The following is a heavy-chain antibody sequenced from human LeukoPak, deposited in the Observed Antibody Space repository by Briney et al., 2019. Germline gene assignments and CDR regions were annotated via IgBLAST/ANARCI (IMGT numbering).Heavy chain of an antibody. CDR3: ARTIVPAAISYFDY. CDR1: GGTFSSYA. V-gene: IGHV1-69*06. J-gene: IGHJ4*02. D-gene: IGHD2-2*01. Sequence: SVKVSCKASGGTFSSYAISWVRQAPGQGLEWMGGIVPIFGTANYAQKFQGRVTITADKSTSTAYMELSSLRSEDTAVYYCARTIVPAAISYFDYWGQGTLVTVSS. CDR2: IVPIFGTA.